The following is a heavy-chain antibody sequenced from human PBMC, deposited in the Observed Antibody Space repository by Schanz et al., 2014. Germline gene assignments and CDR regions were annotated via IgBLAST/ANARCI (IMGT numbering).Heavy chain of an antibody. CDR1: GFTFSGYA. D-gene: IGHD2-15*01. CDR3: ARDAVALVPEYFMDV. Sequence: EVQLLESGGGLVQPGGSLRISCAASGFTFSGYAMSWVRQAPGKGLEWVALVWTDGNTKYYVDSVKGRFTISRDNSMNTLHLQMDGLRVEDTAVYYCARDAVALVPEYFMDVWGKGTPVTVSS. V-gene: IGHV3-23*03. J-gene: IGHJ6*03. CDR2: VWTDGNTK.